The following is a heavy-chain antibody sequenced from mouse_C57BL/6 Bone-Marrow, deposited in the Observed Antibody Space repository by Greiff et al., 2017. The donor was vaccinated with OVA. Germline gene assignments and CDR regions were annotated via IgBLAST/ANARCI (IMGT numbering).Heavy chain of an antibody. CDR3: ARGGYDGYLHYFDY. J-gene: IGHJ2*01. V-gene: IGHV1-54*01. Sequence: VQLQQSGAELVRPGTSVKVSCKASGYAFTNYLIEWVKQRPGQGLEWIGVINPGSGGTNYNEKFKGKATLTADKSSSTAYMQLSSLTSEDSAVYFCARGGYDGYLHYFDYWGQGTTLTVSS. CDR2: INPGSGGT. D-gene: IGHD2-3*01. CDR1: GYAFTNYL.